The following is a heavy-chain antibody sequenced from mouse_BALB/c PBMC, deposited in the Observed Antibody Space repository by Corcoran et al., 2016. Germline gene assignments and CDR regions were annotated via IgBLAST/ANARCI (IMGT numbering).Heavy chain of an antibody. J-gene: IGHJ3*01. D-gene: IGHD2-3*01. CDR2: ISYDGSN. Sequence: DVQLQESGPGLVKPSQSLSLTCSVTGYSITSGHYWIWIRQFAGNKLEWMGYISYDGSNNYNPSLKNRISITRDTSKNQFFLKLNSVTTEDTATYYCARDDGYAYWVQGTLVTVSA. CDR1: GYSITSGHY. V-gene: IGHV3-6*02. CDR3: ARDDGYAY.